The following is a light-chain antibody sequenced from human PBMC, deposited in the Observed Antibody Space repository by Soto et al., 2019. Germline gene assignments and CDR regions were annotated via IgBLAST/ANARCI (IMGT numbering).Light chain of an antibody. CDR2: EVT. CDR3: SSFTSRFTFV. V-gene: IGLV2-14*01. J-gene: IGLJ1*01. Sequence: QSALTQPASVSGSPGQSIAISCTGTRSDVGAYNYVSWYQQHPGKAPKLMISEVTNRPSGVSDRFSGSKSGNTASLTISELQAEDEADYYCSSFTSRFTFVFGTGTKSPS. CDR1: RSDVGAYNY.